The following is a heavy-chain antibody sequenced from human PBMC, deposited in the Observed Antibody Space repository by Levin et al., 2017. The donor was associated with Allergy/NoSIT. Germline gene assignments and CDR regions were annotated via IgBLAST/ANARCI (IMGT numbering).Heavy chain of an antibody. CDR1: GFTFSSFA. CDR2: ISGSGGRT. D-gene: IGHD4-17*01. CDR3: AKSWWGDYDWFDP. J-gene: IGHJ5*02. Sequence: SCAASGFTFSSFAMSWVRQAPGKGLEWVSSISGSGGRTNYAASVKGRFTISRDNSNNTLYLSMNSLRLEDTAVYYCAKSWWGDYDWFDPWGQGTLVTVSS. V-gene: IGHV3-23*01.